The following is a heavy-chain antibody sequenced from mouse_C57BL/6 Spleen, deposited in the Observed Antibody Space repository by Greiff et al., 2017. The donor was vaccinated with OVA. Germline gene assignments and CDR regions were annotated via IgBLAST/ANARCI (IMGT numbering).Heavy chain of an antibody. CDR1: GFNIKDDY. V-gene: IGHV14-4*01. J-gene: IGHJ2*01. CDR2: IDPENGDT. D-gene: IGHD2-1*01. CDR3: TTLYGNYGRGEY. Sequence: VQLQQSGAELVRPGASVKLSCTASGFNIKDDYMHWVKQRPEQGLEWIGWIDPENGDTEYASKFQGKATITADTSSNTAYLQLSSLTSEDTAVFYRTTLYGNYGRGEYWGQGTTLTGSS.